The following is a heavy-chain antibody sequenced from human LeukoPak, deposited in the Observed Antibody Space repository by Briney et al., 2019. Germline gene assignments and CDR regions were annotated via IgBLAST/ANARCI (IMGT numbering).Heavy chain of an antibody. D-gene: IGHD3-3*01. CDR2: ISSSSSYI. CDR3: ARDHSPVYDFWSGYSNYYYGMDV. Sequence: PGGSLRLSCAASGFTFSSYSMNWVRQAPGKGLEWVSSISSSSSYIYYADSVKGRFTISRDNAKNSLYLQMNSLRAEDTAVYYCARDHSPVYDFWSGYSNYYYGMDVRGQGTTVTVSS. CDR1: GFTFSSYS. V-gene: IGHV3-21*01. J-gene: IGHJ6*02.